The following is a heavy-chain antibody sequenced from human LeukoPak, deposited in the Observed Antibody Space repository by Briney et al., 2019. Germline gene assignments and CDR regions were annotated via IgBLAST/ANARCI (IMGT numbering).Heavy chain of an antibody. V-gene: IGHV4-34*01. CDR3: RSYYYDTSASDF. CDR1: GGSFSGYS. Sequence: PSETLSLTCVVYGGSFSGYSWSWIRQPPGKGLEWIGEINHSGSTNYNPSLKSRVTISIGTSKNQFSLKLSSVTAADTAVYYCRSYYYDTSASDFWGQGTLVTVSS. CDR2: INHSGST. D-gene: IGHD3-22*01. J-gene: IGHJ4*02.